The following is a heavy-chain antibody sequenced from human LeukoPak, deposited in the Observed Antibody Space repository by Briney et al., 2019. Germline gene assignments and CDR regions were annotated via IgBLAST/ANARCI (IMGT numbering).Heavy chain of an antibody. Sequence: GLEWIVSIYYSGSTYYSPSLKSRVTMSIDTSKNQFSLKLSSVTAADTAIYYCARTSATSDHWGQGALVTVSS. CDR3: ARTSATSDH. J-gene: IGHJ4*02. CDR2: IYYSGST. V-gene: IGHV4-30-2*03.